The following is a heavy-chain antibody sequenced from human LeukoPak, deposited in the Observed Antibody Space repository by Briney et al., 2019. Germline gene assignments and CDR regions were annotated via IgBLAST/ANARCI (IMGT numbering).Heavy chain of an antibody. V-gene: IGHV4-61*01. Sequence: ETLSLTCTVSGGSVSSGSYYWSWIRQPPGKGLEWIGYIYYSGSTNYNPSLKSRVTISVDTSKNQFSLKLSSVTAADTAVYYCARDRGNTAMFDYWGQGTLVTVSS. CDR3: ARDRGNTAMFDY. CDR2: IYYSGST. CDR1: GGSVSSGSYY. D-gene: IGHD5-18*01. J-gene: IGHJ4*02.